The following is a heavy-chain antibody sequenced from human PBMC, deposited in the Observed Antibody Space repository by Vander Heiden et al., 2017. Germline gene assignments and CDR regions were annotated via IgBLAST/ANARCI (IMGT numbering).Heavy chain of an antibody. CDR2: MNPNSGNT. Sequence: QVQLVQSGAEVKKPGASVKVPCKASGYTFTSYDINWVRQATGQGLEWMGWMNPNSGNTGYAQKFQGRVTMTRNTSISTAYMELSSLRSEDTAVYYCAREQKYYYDSSGYYFDYWGQGTLVTVSS. V-gene: IGHV1-8*01. J-gene: IGHJ4*02. CDR1: GYTFTSYD. CDR3: AREQKYYYDSSGYYFDY. D-gene: IGHD3-22*01.